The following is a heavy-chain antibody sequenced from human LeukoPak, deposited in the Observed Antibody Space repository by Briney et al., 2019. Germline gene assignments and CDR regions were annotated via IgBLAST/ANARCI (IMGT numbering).Heavy chain of an antibody. CDR2: IYYSGST. D-gene: IGHD2-15*01. CDR3: ARRDGRI. CDR1: GGSINSYY. V-gene: IGHV4-59*08. Sequence: PSETLSLTCTVSGGSINSYYWSWIRQPPGKGLEWIGYIYYSGSTNYNPSLKSRVTISVDTSKNQFSLKLSSVTAADTAVYYCARRDGRIWGQGTTVTVSS. J-gene: IGHJ6*02.